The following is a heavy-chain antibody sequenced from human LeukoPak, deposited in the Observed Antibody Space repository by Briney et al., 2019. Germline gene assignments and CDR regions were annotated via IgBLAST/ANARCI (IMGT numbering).Heavy chain of an antibody. J-gene: IGHJ4*02. V-gene: IGHV3-30*02. CDR2: INYLGSTR. CDR1: GFTFTNFG. CDR3: AKDRDRAFDY. D-gene: IGHD1-14*01. Sequence: GGSVTHTCAASGFTFTNFGMHWVRQAPGKGLEWVAFINYLGSTRFYADSVKGRFTVSRDDSMSTLYLQMNSLRPEDMAVYYCAKDRDRAFDYWGQGTLVTVSS.